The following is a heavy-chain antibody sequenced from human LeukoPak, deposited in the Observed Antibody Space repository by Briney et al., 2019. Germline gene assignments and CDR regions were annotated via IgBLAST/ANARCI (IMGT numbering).Heavy chain of an antibody. D-gene: IGHD3-22*01. V-gene: IGHV4-59*08. J-gene: IGHJ4*02. CDR1: GGSISSYY. CDR3: ARLSQYYYDSSGTYYFDY. CDR2: IYYSGST. Sequence: SETLSLTCTVSGGSISSYYWSWLRQPPGKGLEWIGYIYYSGSTNYNPSLKSRVTISVDTSKNQFSLKLSSVTAADTAVYYCARLSQYYYDSSGTYYFDYWGQGTLVTVSS.